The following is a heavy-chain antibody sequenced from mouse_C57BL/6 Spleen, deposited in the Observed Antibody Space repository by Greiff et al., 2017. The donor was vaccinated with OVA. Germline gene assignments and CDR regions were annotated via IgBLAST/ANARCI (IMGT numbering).Heavy chain of an antibody. V-gene: IGHV1-26*01. CDR2: INPNNGGT. CDR3: ARRDYYGRYFDV. CDR1: GYTFTDYY. Sequence: EVQLQQSGPELVKPGASVKISCKASGYTFTDYYMNWVKQSHGKSLEWIGDINPNNGGTSYNQKFKGKATLTVDKSSSTAYMERRSLTSEDSAVYFCARRDYYGRYFDVWGTGTTVTVSS. D-gene: IGHD1-2*01. J-gene: IGHJ1*03.